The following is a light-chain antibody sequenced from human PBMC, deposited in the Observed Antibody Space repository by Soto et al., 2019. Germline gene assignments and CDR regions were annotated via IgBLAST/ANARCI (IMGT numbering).Light chain of an antibody. Sequence: DIQMTQSPSSLSASVGDRVTITCRASQGISHYLVWYQQKPGKVPKLLIYATSTLQSGVPSRFSGSGSGTDFTLTISSLQPEDVATYYCQKYNSAPLTFGQGTKVDIK. V-gene: IGKV1-27*01. CDR1: QGISHY. J-gene: IGKJ1*01. CDR2: ATS. CDR3: QKYNSAPLT.